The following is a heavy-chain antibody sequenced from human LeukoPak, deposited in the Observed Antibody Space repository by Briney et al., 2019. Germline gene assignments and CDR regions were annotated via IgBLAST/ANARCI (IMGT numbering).Heavy chain of an antibody. D-gene: IGHD3-10*01. CDR3: VAMIRGVGY. J-gene: IGHJ4*02. CDR1: GHTFRDHY. CDR2: IRNRVSGYNT. V-gene: IGHV3-72*01. Sequence: PGGSLRLSCVGSGHTFRDHYLDWVRQAPGKGVEWVGRIRNRVSGYNTEYAASVTGRFPISRDDSRNTLYLRINSLKTEDTAVYYCVAMIRGVGYWGQGTLVTVSS.